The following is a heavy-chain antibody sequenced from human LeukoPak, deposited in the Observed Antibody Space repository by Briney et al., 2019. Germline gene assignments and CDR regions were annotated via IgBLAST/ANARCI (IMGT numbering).Heavy chain of an antibody. Sequence: PSETLSLTCAVYGGSFSGYYWSWIRQPPGKGLEWIGEINHSGSTNYNPSLKSRVTISVDTSKNQLSLKLTSVTAADTALYYCARGRNIMVRGAIGGETKYYYSYYMDVWGKGTTVTVSS. CDR3: ARGRNIMVRGAIGGETKYYYSYYMDV. D-gene: IGHD3-10*01. J-gene: IGHJ6*03. CDR2: INHSGST. V-gene: IGHV4-34*01. CDR1: GGSFSGYY.